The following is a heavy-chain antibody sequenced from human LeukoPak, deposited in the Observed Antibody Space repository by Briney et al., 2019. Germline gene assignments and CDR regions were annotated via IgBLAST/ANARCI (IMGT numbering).Heavy chain of an antibody. CDR1: GGSISSYY. CDR2: IYSSGST. J-gene: IGHJ4*02. V-gene: IGHV4-59*08. D-gene: IGHD6-13*01. CDR3: ARHGKQQLVYQFDY. Sequence: SETPSLTCAVSGGSISSYYWSWIRQPPGKGLEWIGYIYSSGSTNYSPSLKSRVTISVDTSKNQFSLKLTSVTAADTAVYYCARHGKQQLVYQFDYWGQGTLVTVSS.